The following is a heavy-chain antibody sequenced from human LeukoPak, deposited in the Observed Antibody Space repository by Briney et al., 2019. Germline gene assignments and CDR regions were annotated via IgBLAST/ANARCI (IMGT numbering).Heavy chain of an antibody. V-gene: IGHV3-7*01. CDR2: IDKHGSGK. J-gene: IGHJ4*02. CDR3: ARDAGWGYYDL. CDR1: GFTFSTSW. Sequence: GGSLRLSCVASGFTFSTSWVTWVRQAPGKGLEWVANIDKHGSGKYYVDSVRGRFAISRDYASNSVFLQMDSLRAEDTSVYYCARDAGWGYYDLWGQGTPVTVSS. D-gene: IGHD1-26*01.